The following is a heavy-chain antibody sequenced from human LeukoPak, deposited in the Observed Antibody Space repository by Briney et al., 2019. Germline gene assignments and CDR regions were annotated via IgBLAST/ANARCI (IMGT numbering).Heavy chain of an antibody. CDR3: AREGYSSGHFDY. CDR1: GFTFSSYA. J-gene: IGHJ4*02. CDR2: ISYDGSNK. D-gene: IGHD6-19*01. Sequence: PGGSLRLPCAASGFTFSSYAMHWVRQAPGKGLEWVAVISYDGSNKYYADSVKGRFTISRDNSKNTLYLQMNSLRAEDTAVYYCAREGYSSGHFDYWGQGTLVTVSS. V-gene: IGHV3-30-3*01.